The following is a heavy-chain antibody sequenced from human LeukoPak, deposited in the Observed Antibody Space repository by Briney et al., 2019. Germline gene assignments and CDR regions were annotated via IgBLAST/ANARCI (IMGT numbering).Heavy chain of an antibody. V-gene: IGHV4-34*01. CDR3: ARGSVSRRWFDP. J-gene: IGHJ5*02. CDR2: INHSGST. D-gene: IGHD3-10*01. Sequence: GSLRLSCAASGFTVSSNYMSWIRQPPGKGLEWIGEINHSGSTNYNPSLKSRVTISVDTSKNQFSLKLSSVTAADTAVYYCARGSVSRRWFDPWGQGTLVTVSS. CDR1: GFTVSSNY.